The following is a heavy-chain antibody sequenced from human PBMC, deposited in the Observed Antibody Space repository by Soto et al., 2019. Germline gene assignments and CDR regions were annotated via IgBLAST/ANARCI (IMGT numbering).Heavy chain of an antibody. Sequence: ETLSLTCTVSGGSISSYCWSWIRQPPGKGMEWIGYIYYNGSTNYNPSLKSRVTISVDTSKNQFSLKLSSVTAADTAVYYCARDRPARASGYPLSPPYYYYVMDVWGQGTTVTVSS. D-gene: IGHD5-12*01. CDR1: GGSISSYC. CDR3: ARDRPARASGYPLSPPYYYYVMDV. V-gene: IGHV4-59*01. J-gene: IGHJ6*02. CDR2: IYYNGST.